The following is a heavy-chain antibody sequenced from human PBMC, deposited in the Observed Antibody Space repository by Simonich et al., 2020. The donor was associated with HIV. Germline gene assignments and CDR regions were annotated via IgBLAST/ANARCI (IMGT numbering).Heavy chain of an antibody. CDR3: ARGFPFISLGSY. CDR2: VNHSGCA. V-gene: IGHV4-34*01. J-gene: IGHJ4*02. Sequence: QVQVKQWGAGLLKPSETLSLTCAVYGGSFSGYYWSWICQPPGKGLEWIGEVNHSGCATYNASLKSRITISVDTSENQFALQLSSVTAADTAVYYCARGFPFISLGSYWGQGTLVTVSS. CDR1: GGSFSGYY. D-gene: IGHD2-15*01.